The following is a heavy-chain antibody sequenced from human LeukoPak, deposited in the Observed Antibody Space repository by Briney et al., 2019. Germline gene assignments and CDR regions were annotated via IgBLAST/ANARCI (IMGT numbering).Heavy chain of an antibody. CDR3: ARRRYYESSGYLD. V-gene: IGHV4-39*01. CDR2: IYYSGRT. CDR1: GDSIRSSSYY. J-gene: IGHJ1*01. D-gene: IGHD3-22*01. Sequence: PSETLSLTCTVSGDSIRSSSYYWDWIRQPLGKGLEWIGTIYYSGRTYYNPSLKSRVTISIDTSKNQFSLKLTSVTAADTAVYYCARRRYYESSGYLDWGQGTLLTVSS.